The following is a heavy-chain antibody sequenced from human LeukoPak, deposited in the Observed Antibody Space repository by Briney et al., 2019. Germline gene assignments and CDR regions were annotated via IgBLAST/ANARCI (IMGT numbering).Heavy chain of an antibody. CDR2: IYTSGST. D-gene: IGHD2-2*01. Sequence: SETLSLTCTVSGGSISSYYWSWIRQPAGPGLEWIGRIYTSGSTNYNPSLTSRVTMSVDTSKNQFSLTLSSVTAADTAVYYCARDGDEVPAASTYYYYYMDVWGKGTTVTVSS. CDR1: GGSISSYY. V-gene: IGHV4-4*07. J-gene: IGHJ6*03. CDR3: ARDGDEVPAASTYYYYYMDV.